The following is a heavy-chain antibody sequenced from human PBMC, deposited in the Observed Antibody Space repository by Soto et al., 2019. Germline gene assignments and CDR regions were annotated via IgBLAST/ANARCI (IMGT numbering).Heavy chain of an antibody. V-gene: IGHV4-31*03. Sequence: QVQLQESGPGLVKPSQTLSLTCTVSGGSISSGGYYWSWIRQHPGEGLEWIGYIYYSGSTYYNPSLKSRVTISVDTSKNQFSLKLSSVTAADTAVYYCARVRGYCSSTSCVPYGMDVWGQGTTVTVSS. CDR3: ARVRGYCSSTSCVPYGMDV. CDR1: GGSISSGGYY. J-gene: IGHJ6*02. D-gene: IGHD2-2*01. CDR2: IYYSGST.